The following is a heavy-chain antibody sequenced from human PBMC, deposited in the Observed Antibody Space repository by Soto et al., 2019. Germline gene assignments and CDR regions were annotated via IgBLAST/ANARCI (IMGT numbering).Heavy chain of an antibody. CDR3: ARDTYGAYAGYFDP. CDR2: TYHSGNP. V-gene: IGHV4-30-2*01. D-gene: IGHD4-17*01. CDR1: GDTISTGGYS. J-gene: IGHJ5*02. Sequence: QLQLQESGSRLVKSSETLSLTCAVSGDTISTGGYSWAWIRQPPGKPLEWIGHTYHSGNPYYNPPPKSRATIXAXRXDNQFPLKLSSVTAADTAVYYCARDTYGAYAGYFDPWGQGTLVTVSS.